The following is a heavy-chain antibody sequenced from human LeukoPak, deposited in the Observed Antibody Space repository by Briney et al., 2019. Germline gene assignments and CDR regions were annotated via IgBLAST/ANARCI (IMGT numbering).Heavy chain of an antibody. CDR1: GFTFSSYS. CDR3: RPKDSTYAGGD. V-gene: IGHV3-21*01. J-gene: IGHJ4*02. CDR2: ISSSSSYI. D-gene: IGHD2-8*02. Sequence: GGSLRLSCAASGFTFSSYSMNWVRQAPGKGLEWVSSISSSSSYIYYADSVKGRFTISRGNAKNSLYLQMNSLRAEDTAVYYCRPKDSTYAGGDWGQGTLVTVSS.